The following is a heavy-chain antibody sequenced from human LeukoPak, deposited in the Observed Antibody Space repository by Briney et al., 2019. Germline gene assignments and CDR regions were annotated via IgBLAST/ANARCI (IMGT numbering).Heavy chain of an antibody. Sequence: GASVKVSCKASGYTFTGYYMHWVRQAPGQGLEWMGWINPNSGGTNYAQKFQGRVTMTRDTSISTAYMELSRLRSDDTAVYYCATLRLNGDYVSFDYWGQGTLVTVSS. V-gene: IGHV1-2*02. CDR2: INPNSGGT. J-gene: IGHJ4*02. CDR3: ATLRLNGDYVSFDY. D-gene: IGHD4-17*01. CDR1: GYTFTGYY.